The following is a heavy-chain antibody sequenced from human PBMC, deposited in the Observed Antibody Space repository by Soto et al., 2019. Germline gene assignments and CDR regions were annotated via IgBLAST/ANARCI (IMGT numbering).Heavy chain of an antibody. V-gene: IGHV3-21*01. D-gene: IGHD6-6*01. CDR3: ARDLRIAARPNWFDP. CDR2: ISGSSSYI. Sequence: SGGSLRLSCAASGFTFSSYSMNWVRQAPGKGLEWVSSISGSSSYIYYADSVKGRFTISRDNAKNSLYLQMNSLRAEDTAVYYCARDLRIAARPNWFDPWGQGTLVTVSS. CDR1: GFTFSSYS. J-gene: IGHJ5*02.